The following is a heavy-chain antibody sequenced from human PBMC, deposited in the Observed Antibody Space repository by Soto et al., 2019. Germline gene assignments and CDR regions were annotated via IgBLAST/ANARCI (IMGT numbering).Heavy chain of an antibody. Sequence: PSETLSLTCTVSSGSISSGGYYWSWIRQHPGKGLEWIGYIYYSGSTYYTPSLKSRLTISVDTSKNQLSLQLSSVTAADTAVYYCARARVEGRLGYYYYYGMDVCGQGITVTVYS. CDR3: ARARVEGRLGYYYYYGMDV. CDR1: SGSISSGGYY. CDR2: IYYSGST. V-gene: IGHV4-31*03. J-gene: IGHJ6*02. D-gene: IGHD5-12*01.